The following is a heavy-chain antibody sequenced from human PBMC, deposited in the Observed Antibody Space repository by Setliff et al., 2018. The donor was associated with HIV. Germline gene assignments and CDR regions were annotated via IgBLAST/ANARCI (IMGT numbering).Heavy chain of an antibody. CDR2: VSSRGDT. CDR3: ARAAAGNTGPFDL. V-gene: IGHV4-4*07. Sequence: SETLSLTCTVSDSGTYYWSWIRQPAGKGLEWIGRVSSRGDTNYNLSLKSRVTMSVDTSKNQFSLKLTSVTASDTAVYYCARAAAGNTGPFDLWGQGSPVTSPQ. D-gene: IGHD4-17*01. CDR1: DSGTYY. J-gene: IGHJ4*02.